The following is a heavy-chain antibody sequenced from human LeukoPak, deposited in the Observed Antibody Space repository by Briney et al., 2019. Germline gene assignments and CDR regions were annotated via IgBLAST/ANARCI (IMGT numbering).Heavy chain of an antibody. J-gene: IGHJ4*02. CDR2: ISSSSSYI. D-gene: IGHD1-26*01. CDR3: ASEHSGNYYRPFDY. CDR1: GFTFSSYS. V-gene: IGHV3-21*01. Sequence: GGSLRLSCAASGFTFSSYSMNWVRQAPGKGLEWVSSISSSSSYIYYADSVKGRFTISRDNAKNSLYLQMNSLRAEDTAVYYCASEHSGNYYRPFDYWGQGALVTVSS.